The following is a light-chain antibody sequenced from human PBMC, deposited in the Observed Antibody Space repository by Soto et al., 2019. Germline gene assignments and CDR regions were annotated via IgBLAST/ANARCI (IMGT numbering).Light chain of an antibody. CDR1: SSDVGAYNY. CDR2: EVS. CDR3: TSYTSSSTWV. J-gene: IGLJ3*02. V-gene: IGLV2-14*01. Sequence: QSVLTQPASVSGSLGQSITISCTGTSSDVGAYNYVSWYQQYPGKAPKFMIYEVSYRPSGVSNRFSGSKSGNTASLTISGLQAEDEADYYCTSYTSSSTWVFGGGTKVTVL.